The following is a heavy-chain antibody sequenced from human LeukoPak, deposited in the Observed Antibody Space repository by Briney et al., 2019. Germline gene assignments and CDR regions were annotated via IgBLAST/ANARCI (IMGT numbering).Heavy chain of an antibody. J-gene: IGHJ4*02. CDR3: ARDRAAAVTFDY. Sequence: PSETLSLTCAVSGYSISSGYYWGWIRQPPGKGLEWIGSIYHSGSTYYNPSLKSRVTISVDTSKNQFSLKLSSVTAADTAVYYCARDRAAAVTFDYWGQGTLVTVSS. D-gene: IGHD6-13*01. CDR2: IYHSGST. CDR1: GYSISSGYY. V-gene: IGHV4-38-2*02.